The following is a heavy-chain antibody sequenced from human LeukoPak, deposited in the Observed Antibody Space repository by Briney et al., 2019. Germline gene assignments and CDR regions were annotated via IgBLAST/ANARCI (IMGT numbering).Heavy chain of an antibody. V-gene: IGHV1-69*04. CDR1: GGTFSSYT. Sequence: ASVKVSCKASGGTFSSYTISWVRQAPGQGLEWMGRIIPILGIANYAQKFQGRVTITADKSTSTAYLELSSLRSEDTAVYYCARDCSSTSCYTPGDWFDPWGQGTLVTVSS. CDR3: ARDCSSTSCYTPGDWFDP. D-gene: IGHD2-2*02. CDR2: IIPILGIA. J-gene: IGHJ5*02.